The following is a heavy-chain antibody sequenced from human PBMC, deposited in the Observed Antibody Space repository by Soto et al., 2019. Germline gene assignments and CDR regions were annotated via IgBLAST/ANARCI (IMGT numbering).Heavy chain of an antibody. Sequence: KSSETLSLTCSVSGGSVSSSRYYWSWIRQPPGKALEWIGYIYYSGSTSYNPSLKSRVTISVDMFKKQFSLKLKSVTAADTAVYYCASGASTYYYYAMDVWGRGTTVTVSS. J-gene: IGHJ6*02. CDR3: ASGASTYYYYAMDV. V-gene: IGHV4-61*01. D-gene: IGHD3-10*01. CDR2: IYYSGST. CDR1: GGSVSSSRYY.